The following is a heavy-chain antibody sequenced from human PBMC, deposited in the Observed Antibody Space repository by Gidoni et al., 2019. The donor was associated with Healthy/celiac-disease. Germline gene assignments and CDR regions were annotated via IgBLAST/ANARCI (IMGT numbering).Heavy chain of an antibody. J-gene: IGHJ4*02. CDR3: AKDLRYGGNDYFDY. CDR2: ISGSGGST. D-gene: IGHD4-17*01. V-gene: IGHV3-23*01. CDR1: GFTFSSYA. Sequence: EVQLLESGGGLVQPGGSLRLSCAASGFTFSSYAMSWVRQAPGKGLEWVSAISGSGGSTYYADSVNGRFTISRDNSKNTLYRQMNSLRDEDTAVYYCAKDLRYGGNDYFDYWGQGTLVTVSS.